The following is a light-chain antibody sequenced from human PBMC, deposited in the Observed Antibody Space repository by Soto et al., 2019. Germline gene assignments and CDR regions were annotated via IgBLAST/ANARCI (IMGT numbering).Light chain of an antibody. J-gene: IGKJ2*01. V-gene: IGKV1-39*02. CDR3: QCDYSTPRYT. Sequence: DIQMTQSPSFLSASVGDRVTITCRASQSISSYLNWYQQKPGKAPKLLIYVASSLQSGVPSRFSFSGSGTDFTLTISSLQPEDFATDNCQCDYSTPRYTFGQGTKLEIK. CDR1: QSISSY. CDR2: VAS.